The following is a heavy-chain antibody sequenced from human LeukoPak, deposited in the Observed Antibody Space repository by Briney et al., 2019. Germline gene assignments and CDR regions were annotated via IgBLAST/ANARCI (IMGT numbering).Heavy chain of an antibody. Sequence: GGSLRLSCAASGFTFSNYWMHWVRQAPGKGLVWVSRIHSDGRTTDYADSVKGRFTISRDNAKNTLSLQMNSLRGEDTAVYYCARDPRGGTLDYWGQGALVTVSS. V-gene: IGHV3-74*01. CDR1: GFTFSNYW. J-gene: IGHJ4*02. D-gene: IGHD3-10*01. CDR2: IHSDGRTT. CDR3: ARDPRGGTLDY.